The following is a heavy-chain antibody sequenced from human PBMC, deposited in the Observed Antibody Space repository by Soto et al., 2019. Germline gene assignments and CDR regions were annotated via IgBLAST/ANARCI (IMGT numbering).Heavy chain of an antibody. CDR3: ARAPHVGLLGATQYYFDY. Sequence: SETLSLTCAVYGGSFSGYYWSWIRQPPGKGLEWIGEINHSGSTNYNPSLKSRVTISVDTSKNQFSLKLSSVTAADTAVYYCARAPHVGLLGATQYYFDYWGQGTLVTVSS. D-gene: IGHD1-26*01. V-gene: IGHV4-34*01. J-gene: IGHJ4*02. CDR1: GGSFSGYY. CDR2: INHSGST.